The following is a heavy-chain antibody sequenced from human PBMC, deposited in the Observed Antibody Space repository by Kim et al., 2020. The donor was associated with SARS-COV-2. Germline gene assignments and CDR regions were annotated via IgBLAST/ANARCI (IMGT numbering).Heavy chain of an antibody. D-gene: IGHD2-8*01. Sequence: SENLSITCTVSGASSNNNYWTWIRQSPEKGLEWIGYIHSTGTTEYNPSLEGRVNLSIDTSRNQFSLTLRSVTAADTAMYFCGRNGVYLDVWGKGTTVTVSS. CDR1: GASSNNNY. CDR2: IHSTGTT. CDR3: GRNGVYLDV. V-gene: IGHV4-59*08. J-gene: IGHJ6*03.